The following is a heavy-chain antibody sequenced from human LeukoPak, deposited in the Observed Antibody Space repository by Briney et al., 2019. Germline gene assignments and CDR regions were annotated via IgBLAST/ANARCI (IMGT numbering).Heavy chain of an antibody. Sequence: GGSLRLSCAASGFTFSSYAMHWVRQAPGKGLEWVAVISYDGSNKYYADSVKGRFTISRDNSKNTLYLQMNSLRAEDTAVYYCARDGQQLAPFDYWGQGTLVTVSS. J-gene: IGHJ4*02. V-gene: IGHV3-30-3*01. CDR2: ISYDGSNK. D-gene: IGHD6-13*01. CDR1: GFTFSSYA. CDR3: ARDGQQLAPFDY.